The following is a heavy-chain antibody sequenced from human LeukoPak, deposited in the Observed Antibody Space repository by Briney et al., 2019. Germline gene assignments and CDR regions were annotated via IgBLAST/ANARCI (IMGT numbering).Heavy chain of an antibody. Sequence: PGGSLRLSCAASGFTVSSSYMSWVRQAPGKGLEWVSVIYSGGSTYYADSVKGRFTISRDNSKNTLYLQMNSLRAEDTAVYYCATAWVVTGLLYFDYWGQGTLVTVSS. CDR3: ATAWVVTGLLYFDY. CDR1: GFTVSSSY. CDR2: IYSGGST. V-gene: IGHV3-66*01. J-gene: IGHJ4*02. D-gene: IGHD4-23*01.